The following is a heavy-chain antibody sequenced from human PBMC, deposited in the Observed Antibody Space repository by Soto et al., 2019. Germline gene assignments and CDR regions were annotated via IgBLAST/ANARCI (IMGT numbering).Heavy chain of an antibody. J-gene: IGHJ4*02. D-gene: IGHD1-1*01. CDR2: SDYSGNT. CDR1: GGSIRSSEYY. V-gene: IGHV4-31*03. CDR3: AGARVLLEPDYFDC. Sequence: QVQLQESGPGLVKPSQTLSLTCTVSGGSIRSSEYYWTWIRQHPGKGLEWIGNSDYSGNTYYNPSLKSRVIISVDTSKNQVSLKLSSVTAADTAVYYCAGARVLLEPDYFDCWGQGTLVTVSS.